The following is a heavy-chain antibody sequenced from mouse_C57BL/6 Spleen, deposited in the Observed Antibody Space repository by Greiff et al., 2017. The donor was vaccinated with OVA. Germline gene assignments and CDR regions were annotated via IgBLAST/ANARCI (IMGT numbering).Heavy chain of an antibody. J-gene: IGHJ4*01. Sequence: EVQLQQSGPELVKPGASVKISCKASGYTFTDYYMNWVKQSHGKSLEWIGDINPNNGGTSYNQKFKGKATLTVDKSSSTAYMELRSLTSEDSAVYYCARSWGYDAMDYWGQGTSVTVSS. CDR2: INPNNGGT. V-gene: IGHV1-26*01. CDR1: GYTFTDYY. CDR3: ARSWGYDAMDY.